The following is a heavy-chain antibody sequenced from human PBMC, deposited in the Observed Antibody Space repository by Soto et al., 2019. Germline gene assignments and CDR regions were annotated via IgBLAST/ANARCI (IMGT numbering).Heavy chain of an antibody. J-gene: IGHJ6*03. D-gene: IGHD6-6*01. CDR2: INSDGSST. CDR1: GFTFSSYW. Sequence: PGGSLRLSCAASGFTFSSYWMHWVRQAPGKGLVWVSRINSDGSSTSYADSVKGRFTISRDNAKNTLYLQMNSLRAEDTAVYYCARGDAGSSAARGYGYYYYYMDVWGKGTTVTVSS. CDR3: ARGDAGSSAARGYGYYYYYMDV. V-gene: IGHV3-74*01.